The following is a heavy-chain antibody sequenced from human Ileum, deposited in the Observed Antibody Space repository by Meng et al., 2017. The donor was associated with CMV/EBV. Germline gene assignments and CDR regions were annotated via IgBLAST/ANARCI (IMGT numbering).Heavy chain of an antibody. V-gene: IGHV3-33*06. D-gene: IGHD3-22*01. Sequence: GESLKISCAASGFTFNNYAMGWVRQAPGKGLEWVAVIWYDGSNKYYADSVKGRFTISRDNSKNTLYLQMNSLRAEDTAVYYCAKDDSSGYYPYYFDYWGQGTLVTVSS. CDR3: AKDDSSGYYPYYFDY. CDR1: GFTFNNYA. J-gene: IGHJ4*02. CDR2: IWYDGSNK.